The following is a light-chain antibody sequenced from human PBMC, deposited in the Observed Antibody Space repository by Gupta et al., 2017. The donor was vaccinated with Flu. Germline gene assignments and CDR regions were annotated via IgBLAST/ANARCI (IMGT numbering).Light chain of an antibody. Sequence: DIVLTQSPGTLSLSPGERATLSCRASQSVSSSYLAWYQQKPGQAPRLLVYGASSRATGIPDRFSGSGSGTDFTLTISRLEPEDFAVYYCQQFDNSRWTFGHGTRVEIK. J-gene: IGKJ1*01. CDR3: QQFDNSRWT. V-gene: IGKV3-20*01. CDR1: QSVSSSY. CDR2: GAS.